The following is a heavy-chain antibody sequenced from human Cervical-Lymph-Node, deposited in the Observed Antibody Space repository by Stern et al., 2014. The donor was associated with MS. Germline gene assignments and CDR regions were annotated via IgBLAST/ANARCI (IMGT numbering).Heavy chain of an antibody. CDR2: ISHDGSNE. CDR3: ARDPRNGYNYFDY. D-gene: IGHD5-24*01. CDR1: GFTFSSYG. Sequence: QVQLVQSGGGVVQPGRSLRLSCAASGFTFSSYGMHWVRQAPGKGLEWVALISHDGSNEHYTDSVKGRFTISRDNSKNTLYLQMNSLRVEDTAVYYCARDPRNGYNYFDYWGQGTLVTVSS. V-gene: IGHV3-30*03. J-gene: IGHJ4*02.